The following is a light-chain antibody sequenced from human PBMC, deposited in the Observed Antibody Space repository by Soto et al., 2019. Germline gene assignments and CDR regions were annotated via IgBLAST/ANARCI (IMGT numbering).Light chain of an antibody. Sequence: QSVLTQPPSASGTPGQRVTISCSGSSSNIGSNYVYWYQQLPGTAPKLLIYSNNQRPSGVPDRFSGSKSGTSAFLAISGLRSEDEADYYCAAWDDSLSGLVFGTGTKVTVL. CDR1: SSNIGSNY. J-gene: IGLJ1*01. CDR2: SNN. CDR3: AAWDDSLSGLV. V-gene: IGLV1-47*02.